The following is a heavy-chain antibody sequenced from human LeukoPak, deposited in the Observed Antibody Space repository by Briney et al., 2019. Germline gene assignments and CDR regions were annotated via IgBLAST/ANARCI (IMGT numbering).Heavy chain of an antibody. V-gene: IGHV4-39*01. J-gene: IGHJ4*02. D-gene: IGHD3-10*01. Sequence: SETLSLTCTVPGGSISSSSYYWGWIRQPPGKGLEWIGNIYYSGSTYYNPSLKSRVTISVDMSKSQFSLRLTSVTAADTAVYYCASHCASGGSYSIDSWGQGTLVTVSS. CDR1: GGSISSSSYY. CDR3: ASHCASGGSYSIDS. CDR2: IYYSGST.